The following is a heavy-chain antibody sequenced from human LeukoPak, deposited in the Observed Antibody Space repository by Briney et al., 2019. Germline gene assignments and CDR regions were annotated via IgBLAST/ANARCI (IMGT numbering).Heavy chain of an antibody. Sequence: GGSLRLSCAASGFTFSRYWMSWVRQVPRKGLEWVANLKQDGGEIYYVDSVKGRFTISRDNAKNSLYLQMNSLRAEDTAVYYCARVTSSSGWNYWGQGTLVTVSS. CDR3: ARVTSSSGWNY. CDR2: LKQDGGEI. J-gene: IGHJ4*02. V-gene: IGHV3-7*01. D-gene: IGHD6-19*01. CDR1: GFTFSRYW.